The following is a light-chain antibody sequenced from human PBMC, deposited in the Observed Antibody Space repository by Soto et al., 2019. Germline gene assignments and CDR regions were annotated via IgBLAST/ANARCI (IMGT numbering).Light chain of an antibody. CDR3: QQSYSTPRT. Sequence: DIQMSQSPSSLSACVGDRVTITCRASQSISSYLNWYQQKPGKAPKLLIYAASSLQSGVPSRFSGSGCATDFTLTISSLQHEDFATYYCQQSYSTPRTFGQGTNVDIK. CDR1: QSISSY. J-gene: IGKJ1*01. V-gene: IGKV1-39*01. CDR2: AAS.